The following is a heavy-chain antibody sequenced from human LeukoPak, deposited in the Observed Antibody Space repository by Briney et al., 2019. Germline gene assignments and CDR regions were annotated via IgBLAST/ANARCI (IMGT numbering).Heavy chain of an antibody. J-gene: IGHJ4*02. CDR3: ARDSGSYRAVQD. CDR1: GGSISSSSYY. Sequence: SETLSLTCTVSGGSISSSSYYWGWIRQPPGKGLEWIGNIYYSGSTYYNPSLKSRVTISVDTSKNQFSLKLSSVTAADTAVYYCARDSGSYRAVQDWGQGTLVTVSS. V-gene: IGHV4-39*07. CDR2: IYYSGST. D-gene: IGHD1-26*01.